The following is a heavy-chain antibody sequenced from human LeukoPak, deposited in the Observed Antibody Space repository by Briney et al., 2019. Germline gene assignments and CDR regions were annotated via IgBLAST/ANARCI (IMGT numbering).Heavy chain of an antibody. J-gene: IGHJ4*02. Sequence: VASVKVSCKASGYTFTSYAMNWVRQSPGQGLEWMGWINTNTGNPTYAQGFTGRFVFSLDTSVSTAYLQISSLKAEDTAVYYCARDDGDYGPITGDYWGQGTLVTVSS. CDR3: ARDDGDYGPITGDY. CDR1: GYTFTSYA. V-gene: IGHV7-4-1*02. CDR2: INTNTGNP. D-gene: IGHD4-17*01.